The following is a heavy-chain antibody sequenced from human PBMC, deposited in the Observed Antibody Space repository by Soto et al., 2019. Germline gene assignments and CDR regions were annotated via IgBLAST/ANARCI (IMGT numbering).Heavy chain of an antibody. Sequence: LQESGPELVKPSQTLSLTCFVSGYSITAGGYYWSWIRHLPGKSLEWIGSFYSNGSIIYSPSLGSRVSSSGDTSSNHFCMSLSSVTGAETGRYYGARMYSSASGWCHPWGQGTLVTVSS. V-gene: IGHV4-31*03. D-gene: IGHD3-22*01. J-gene: IGHJ5*02. CDR1: GYSITAGGYY. CDR2: FYSNGSI. CDR3: ARMYSSASGWCHP.